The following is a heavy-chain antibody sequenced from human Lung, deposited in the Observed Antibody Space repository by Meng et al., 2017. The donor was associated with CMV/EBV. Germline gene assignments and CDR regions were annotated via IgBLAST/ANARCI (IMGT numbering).Heavy chain of an antibody. CDR2: MDYRGST. J-gene: IGHJ4*02. V-gene: IGHV4-30-4*01. Sequence: QGQRQEAGPGLVKPYPTLTLPCTVSCDSISSGEYFWSWIRQPPGKGLEWIGYMDYRGSTFYNPSLKSRVTISVDTSKNQFSLKLSSVTAADTAVYFCARGELLWDYWGQGTLVTVSS. D-gene: IGHD2-2*01. CDR1: CDSISSGEYF. CDR3: ARGELLWDY.